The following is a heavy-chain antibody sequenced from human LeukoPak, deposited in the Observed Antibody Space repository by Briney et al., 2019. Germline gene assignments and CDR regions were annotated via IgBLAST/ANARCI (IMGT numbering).Heavy chain of an antibody. Sequence: ASVKVSCKASGYTFTGYYMHWVRQAPGQGLEWMGWINPNSGGTNYAQKFQGRVTMTRDTSISTAYMELSSLRSEDTAVYYCARRYGYCSSTSCYEGDAFDIWGQGTMVTVSS. D-gene: IGHD2-2*03. CDR2: INPNSGGT. J-gene: IGHJ3*02. CDR3: ARRYGYCSSTSCYEGDAFDI. CDR1: GYTFTGYY. V-gene: IGHV1-2*02.